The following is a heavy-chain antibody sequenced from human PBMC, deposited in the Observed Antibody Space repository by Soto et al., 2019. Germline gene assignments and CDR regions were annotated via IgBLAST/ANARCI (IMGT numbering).Heavy chain of an antibody. CDR2: INGRSNYV. CDR3: AREDGVVGSSSAFDH. CDR1: GFTFSTYT. V-gene: IGHV3-21*01. Sequence: EVQVVESGGGLVKPGGSLRLSCVFSGFTFSTYTMNWVRQAPGQGLEWVSSINGRSNYVYYADSVKGRFTISRDNAKKSLYLQMNRLRAEDTAIYYCAREDGVVGSSSAFDHWGRGTLVTVSS. D-gene: IGHD1-26*01. J-gene: IGHJ4*02.